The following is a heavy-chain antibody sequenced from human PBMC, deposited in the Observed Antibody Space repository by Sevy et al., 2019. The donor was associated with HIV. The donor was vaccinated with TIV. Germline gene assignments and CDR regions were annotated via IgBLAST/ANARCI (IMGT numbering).Heavy chain of an antibody. Sequence: GGFLRLSCAASGFTVSSNYMSWVRQAPGKGLEWVSVIYSGGSTYYADSVKGRFTISRDNSKNTLYLQMNSLRAEDTAVYYCARAATAMDRRLAYCGGDCYIADAFDIWGQGTMVTVSS. CDR1: GFTVSSNY. D-gene: IGHD2-21*02. CDR3: ARAATAMDRRLAYCGGDCYIADAFDI. J-gene: IGHJ3*02. V-gene: IGHV3-53*01. CDR2: IYSGGST.